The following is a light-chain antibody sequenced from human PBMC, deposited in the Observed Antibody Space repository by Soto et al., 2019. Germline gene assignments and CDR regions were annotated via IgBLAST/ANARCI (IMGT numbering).Light chain of an antibody. V-gene: IGKV1-12*01. Sequence: DIQMTQSPSSVSASVGDRVTITCRASQGISNWLAWYQQKPGKAPNLLIFAASSLQSGVPSRFSGSGSGTDFTLTISDLQPGGFSTYYCQQANSFPPTFGQGTKLEIK. CDR1: QGISNW. CDR2: AAS. CDR3: QQANSFPPT. J-gene: IGKJ2*01.